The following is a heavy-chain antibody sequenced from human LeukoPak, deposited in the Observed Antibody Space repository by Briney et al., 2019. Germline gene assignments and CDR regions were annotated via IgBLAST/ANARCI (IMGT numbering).Heavy chain of an antibody. Sequence: SVKVSCKASGGTFSSYAISWVRQAPGQGLEWMGGIIPIFGTANYAQKFQGRVTITADESTSTAYMELSSLRSEDTAVYYCARDWGLIGSTDWGGHENWFDPWGQGTLVTVSS. CDR3: ARDWGLIGSTDWGGHENWFDP. J-gene: IGHJ5*02. D-gene: IGHD1-7*01. V-gene: IGHV1-69*13. CDR1: GGTFSSYA. CDR2: IIPIFGTA.